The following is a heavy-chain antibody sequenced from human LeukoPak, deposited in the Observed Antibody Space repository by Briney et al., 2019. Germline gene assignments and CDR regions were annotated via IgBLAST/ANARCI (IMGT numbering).Heavy chain of an antibody. CDR1: GGSISSSNW. Sequence: PSETLSLTCAVSGGSISSSNWWSWVRQPPGKGLEWIGEIYHSGSTNYNPSLKSRVTISVDKSKNQFSLKLSSVTAADTAVYYCARHFRVPHIPPTVTRRYYFDYWGQGTLVTVSS. V-gene: IGHV4-4*02. CDR3: ARHFRVPHIPPTVTRRYYFDY. D-gene: IGHD4-23*01. J-gene: IGHJ4*02. CDR2: IYHSGST.